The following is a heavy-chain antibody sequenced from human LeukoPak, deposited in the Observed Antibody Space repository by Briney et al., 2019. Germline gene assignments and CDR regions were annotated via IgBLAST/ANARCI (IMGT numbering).Heavy chain of an antibody. V-gene: IGHV1-69*04. J-gene: IGHJ4*02. Sequence: SVKVSCKASGGTFSSYAISWVRQAPGQGLEWMGRIIPILGIANYAQKFQGRVTITADKSTSTAYMELSSLRSEDTAVYYCADSSPPLRLGELSSIDYWGQGTLVTVSS. D-gene: IGHD3-16*02. CDR1: GGTFSSYA. CDR2: IIPILGIA. CDR3: ADSSPPLRLGELSSIDY.